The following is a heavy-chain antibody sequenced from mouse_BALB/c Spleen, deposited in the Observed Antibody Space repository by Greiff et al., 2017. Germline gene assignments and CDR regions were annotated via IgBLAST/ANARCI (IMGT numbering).Heavy chain of an antibody. J-gene: IGHJ3*01. V-gene: IGHV2-9*02. CDR1: GFSLTSYG. D-gene: IGHD2-12*01. CDR3: ARSARCVSSWFAY. CDR2: IWDGGST. Sequence: QVQLKESGRGLVAPSQSLSISCTASGFSLTSYGVHWVRQPPGKGLEWLGVIWDGGSTKYNSALVSRLSISKDNSKSQVILNMNSLQTDDTAMYYCARSARCVSSWFAYWGQGTLVTVSA.